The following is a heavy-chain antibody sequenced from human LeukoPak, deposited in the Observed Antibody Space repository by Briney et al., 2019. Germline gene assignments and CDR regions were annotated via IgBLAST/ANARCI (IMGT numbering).Heavy chain of an antibody. V-gene: IGHV3-20*04. CDR2: INWNGGST. CDR1: GFAFSSYA. Sequence: GGSLRLSCAASGFAFSSYAMTWVRQAPGKGLEWVSGINWNGGSTGYADSVKGRFTISRDNAKNSLYLQMNSLRAEDTALYYCARSIQWELLRFDAFDIWGQGTMVTVSS. D-gene: IGHD1-26*01. CDR3: ARSIQWELLRFDAFDI. J-gene: IGHJ3*02.